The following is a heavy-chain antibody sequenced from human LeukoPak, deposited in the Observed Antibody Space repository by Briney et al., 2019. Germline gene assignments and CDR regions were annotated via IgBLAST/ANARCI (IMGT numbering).Heavy chain of an antibody. CDR3: ARDPKPEYGMDV. V-gene: IGHV1-69*13. J-gene: IGHJ6*02. Sequence: SSVKVSCKASGGTFSSYAISWVRQAPGQGLEWMGGIIPIFGTANYAQKFQGRVTITADESTSTAYMELSSLRSEDTAVYYCARDPKPEYGMDVWGQGTTVTVSS. CDR2: IIPIFGTA. CDR1: GGTFSSYA.